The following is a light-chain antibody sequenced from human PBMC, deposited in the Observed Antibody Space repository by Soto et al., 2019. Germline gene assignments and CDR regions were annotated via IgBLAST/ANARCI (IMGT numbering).Light chain of an antibody. CDR3: AAWDDSLSGRV. V-gene: IGLV1-44*01. CDR1: SSNIGNNA. CDR2: RNS. J-gene: IGLJ3*02. Sequence: QSVLTQPPSASGSPGQRVIISCSGSSSNIGNNAVNWYQHLPGTSPKLLIYRNSQRPSGVPDRFSGSKSGTSASLAISGLQSEDETDYYCAAWDDSLSGRVFGGGTKVTVL.